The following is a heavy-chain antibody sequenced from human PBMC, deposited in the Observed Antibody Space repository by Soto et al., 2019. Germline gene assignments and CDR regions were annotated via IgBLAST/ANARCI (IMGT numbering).Heavy chain of an antibody. CDR2: ISAYNGNT. CDR3: ARDLIVGATPPYYFDY. CDR1: RVAFSKFI. V-gene: IGHV1-18*01. J-gene: IGHJ4*02. Sequence: ASVKVSCKASRVAFSKFIVTWVRQAPGLGLEWVGWISAYNGNTNYAQKLQGRVTMTTDTSTSTAYMELRSLRSDDTAVYYCARDLIVGATPPYYFDYWGQGTLVTVSS. D-gene: IGHD1-26*01.